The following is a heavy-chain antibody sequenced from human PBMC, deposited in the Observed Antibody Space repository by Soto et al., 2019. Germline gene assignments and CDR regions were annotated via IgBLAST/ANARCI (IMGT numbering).Heavy chain of an antibody. J-gene: IGHJ4*02. Sequence: GWSLRLSCAASGFTVSDYYMSLIRQAPGKGLEWLSYSSNSGTYTRYADSVKGRFSISRDNAKNSLYLQINSLRGEDSATYYCARSGDNYNVLEYWGQGTQVTVSS. CDR3: ARSGDNYNVLEY. V-gene: IGHV3-11*06. D-gene: IGHD3-10*02. CDR2: SSNSGTYT. CDR1: GFTVSDYY.